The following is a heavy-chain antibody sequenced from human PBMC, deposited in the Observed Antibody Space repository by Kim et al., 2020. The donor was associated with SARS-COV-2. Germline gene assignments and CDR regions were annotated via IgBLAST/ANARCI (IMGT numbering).Heavy chain of an antibody. CDR2: GSGK. J-gene: IGHJ5*02. V-gene: IGHV3-7*01. CDR3: ARGRVFDP. Sequence: GSGKYYVDSVKGRFTLARDNAQNSLYLQMNSLRAEDTAVYYCARGRVFDPWGQGTLVTVSS.